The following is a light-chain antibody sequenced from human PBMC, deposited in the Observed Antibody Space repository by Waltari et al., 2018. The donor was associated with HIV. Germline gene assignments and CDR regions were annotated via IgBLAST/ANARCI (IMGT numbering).Light chain of an antibody. Sequence: DIQMTQSPTSLSASVGHRVTITCRASQNISSYLNWYQQKPGKAPKLLIYAASSLQSGVPSRFSGSGSATDFTLTISSLQPEDFATYYCQQSYSTPRTFGQGTKVEIK. J-gene: IGKJ1*01. V-gene: IGKV1-39*01. CDR3: QQSYSTPRT. CDR1: QNISSY. CDR2: AAS.